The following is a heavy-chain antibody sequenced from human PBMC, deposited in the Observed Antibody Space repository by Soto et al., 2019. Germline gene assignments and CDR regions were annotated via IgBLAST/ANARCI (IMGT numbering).Heavy chain of an antibody. V-gene: IGHV3-23*01. CDR3: GVQFDY. Sequence: EVQVLESGGGMVQPGGSLRLSCAASGLNFMKYPMDWVRQAPGKGLEWVSAMSGRTGDTAYADSVRGRFTLSRDSSTYRMYMQMNNLRAEDTAVYYCGVQFDYWGQGTLVTVSS. CDR2: MSGRTGDT. CDR1: GLNFMKYP. J-gene: IGHJ4*02.